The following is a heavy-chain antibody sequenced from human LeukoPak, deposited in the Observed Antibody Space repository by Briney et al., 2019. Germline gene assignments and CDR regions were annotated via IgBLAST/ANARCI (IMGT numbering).Heavy chain of an antibody. Sequence: GRSLRLSCAASGFTFSSYGMHWVRQAPGKGLEWVAAISDDGSNKYYADSVKGRFTISRDNSKDTVYLQMNSLRAEDTAVYYCAKDLENYYDSSGYVDYWGQGTLVTVSS. J-gene: IGHJ4*02. CDR1: GFTFSSYG. CDR2: ISDDGSNK. V-gene: IGHV3-30*18. D-gene: IGHD3-22*01. CDR3: AKDLENYYDSSGYVDY.